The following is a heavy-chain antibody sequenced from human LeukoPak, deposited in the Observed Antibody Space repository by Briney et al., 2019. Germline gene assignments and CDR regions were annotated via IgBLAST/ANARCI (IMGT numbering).Heavy chain of an antibody. Sequence: ASVKVSCMASGYTFTSYGISWVRQAPGQGPEWMGWISAYNGNTNYAQKLQGRVTMTTDTSTSTAYMELRSLRSDDTAVYYCARDLPIGSYYAKLDYWGQGTLVTVSS. CDR1: GYTFTSYG. CDR2: ISAYNGNT. D-gene: IGHD1-26*01. J-gene: IGHJ4*02. V-gene: IGHV1-18*01. CDR3: ARDLPIGSYYAKLDY.